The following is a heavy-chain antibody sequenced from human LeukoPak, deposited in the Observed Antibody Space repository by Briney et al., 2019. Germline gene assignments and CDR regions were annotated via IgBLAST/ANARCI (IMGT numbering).Heavy chain of an antibody. CDR3: ARQRGYYFDY. CDR1: GGSISSYY. V-gene: IGHV4-4*09. J-gene: IGHJ4*02. CDR2: IYTSGST. D-gene: IGHD1-1*01. Sequence: SETLSLTCTVSGGSISSYYWSWIRQPPGKGLEWIGYIYTSGSTNYNPSLKSRVTISVDTSKNQFSLKLSSVIAADTAVYYCARQRGYYFDYWGQGTLVTVSS.